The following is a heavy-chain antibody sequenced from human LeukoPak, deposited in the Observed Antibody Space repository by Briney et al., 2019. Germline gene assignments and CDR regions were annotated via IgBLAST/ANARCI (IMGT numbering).Heavy chain of an antibody. V-gene: IGHV1-69*04. Sequence: SVKASCKVSVVTSNSHAITWVRQAPGQRPECMGRIIPNLGTTNRAQNFQDRVTLTADKSTNTAYMELTSLTCDDTGVYYCATTNDGGGYQWGDFFDFWGQGTLVTVSS. D-gene: IGHD3-22*01. J-gene: IGHJ4*02. CDR1: VVTSNSHA. CDR3: ATTNDGGGYQWGDFFDF. CDR2: IIPNLGTT.